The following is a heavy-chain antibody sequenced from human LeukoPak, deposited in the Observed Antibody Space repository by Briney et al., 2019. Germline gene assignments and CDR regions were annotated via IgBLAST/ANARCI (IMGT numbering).Heavy chain of an antibody. Sequence: GGSLRLSCAASGFTFTNYAMSWVRQAPGKGLEWVSAISGSGGSTYYADSVKGRFTISRDNSKNTLYLQMNSLRAEDTAVYYCAKVAYSSRQWFRDLRFDPWGQGTLVTVSS. CDR2: ISGSGGST. J-gene: IGHJ5*02. CDR1: GFTFTNYA. V-gene: IGHV3-23*01. CDR3: AKVAYSSRQWFRDLRFDP. D-gene: IGHD3-10*01.